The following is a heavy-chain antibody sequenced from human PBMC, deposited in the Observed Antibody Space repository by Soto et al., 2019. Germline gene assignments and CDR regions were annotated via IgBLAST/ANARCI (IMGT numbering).Heavy chain of an antibody. D-gene: IGHD3-16*01. CDR1: GVSCNSFN. J-gene: IGHJ4*02. V-gene: IGHV3-11*04. Sequence: GRSMRLSCLACGVSCNSFNMTWIRRAPGRGLEWVASISVSGDNIYYGDSVQGRFTISRDNSKRSVFLDLSSLRVEDPAVYYCAGDLGLLKRVFDYWGKGTLVTVS. CDR2: ISVSGDNI. CDR3: AGDLGLLKRVFDY.